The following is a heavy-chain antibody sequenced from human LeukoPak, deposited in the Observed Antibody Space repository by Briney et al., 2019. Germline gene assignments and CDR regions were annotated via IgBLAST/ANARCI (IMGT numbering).Heavy chain of an antibody. D-gene: IGHD5-12*01. Sequence: GESLKISCKGSGYSFTSYWISWVRQIPGKGLEWMGRIDPSDSYTNYSPSFQGHVTISADKSISTAYLQWSSLKASDTAMYYCAYGMVAKVAFDYWGQGTLVTVSS. J-gene: IGHJ4*02. CDR1: GYSFTSYW. CDR2: IDPSDSYT. V-gene: IGHV5-10-1*01. CDR3: AYGMVAKVAFDY.